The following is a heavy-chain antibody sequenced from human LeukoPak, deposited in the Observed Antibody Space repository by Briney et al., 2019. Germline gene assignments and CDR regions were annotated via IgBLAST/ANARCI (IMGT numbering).Heavy chain of an antibody. CDR3: ASTIWFGTPRMDS. V-gene: IGHV3-53*01. CDR1: GFTVSSNF. J-gene: IGHJ4*02. D-gene: IGHD3-10*01. Sequence: GGSLRLSCAASGFTVSSNFMSWVRQAPGKGLEWISVIYAAGTTFYIDSVKGRFTISRDNSKNTLFLQMNSLRVEDTAVYYCASTIWFGTPRMDSWGQGTLVTVSS. CDR2: IYAAGTT.